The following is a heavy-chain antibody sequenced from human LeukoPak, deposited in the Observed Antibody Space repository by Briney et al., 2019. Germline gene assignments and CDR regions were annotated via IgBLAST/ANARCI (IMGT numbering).Heavy chain of an antibody. CDR2: IKEDGGEL. V-gene: IGHV3-7*04. J-gene: IGHJ4*02. CDR3: ARGRRWLQPLDY. D-gene: IGHD5-24*01. CDR1: GFTFSNHW. Sequence: GGSLRLSCAASGFTFSNHWMSWVRQAPGKGLEWVANIKEDGGELNYVDSVKGRFTISIDNAKQSLFLQMNSLRVEDLGVYYCARGRRWLQPLDYWGQGTLVTVSS.